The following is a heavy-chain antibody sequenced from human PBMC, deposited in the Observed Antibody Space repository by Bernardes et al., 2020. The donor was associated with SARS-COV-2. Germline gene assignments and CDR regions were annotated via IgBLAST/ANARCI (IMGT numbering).Heavy chain of an antibody. J-gene: IGHJ6*02. D-gene: IGHD3-22*01. Sequence: SVKVSCKASGGTFSSYAISWVRQAPGQGLEWMGGIIPIFGTANYAQKFQGRVTITADESTSTAYMELSSLRSEDTAVYYCARWGSGYYPGSPTNNYYYYGMDVWGQGTTVTVSS. CDR2: IIPIFGTA. CDR3: ARWGSGYYPGSPTNNYYYYGMDV. CDR1: GGTFSSYA. V-gene: IGHV1-69*13.